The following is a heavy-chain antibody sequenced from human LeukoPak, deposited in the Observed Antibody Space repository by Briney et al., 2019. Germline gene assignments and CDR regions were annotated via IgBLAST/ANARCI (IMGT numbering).Heavy chain of an antibody. CDR2: ISGSGGST. Sequence: GGSLRLSCAASGFTFSSYAMSWVRQAPGKGLEWVSAISGSGGSTYYADSVKGRLTISRDNSKNTLYLQMNSLRAEDTAVYYCARGLYYYDSSGYYGEYFQHWGQGTLVTVSS. V-gene: IGHV3-23*01. CDR1: GFTFSSYA. J-gene: IGHJ1*01. D-gene: IGHD3-22*01. CDR3: ARGLYYYDSSGYYGEYFQH.